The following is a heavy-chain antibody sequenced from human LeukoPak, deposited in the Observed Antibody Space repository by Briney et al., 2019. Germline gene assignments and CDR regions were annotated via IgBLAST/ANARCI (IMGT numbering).Heavy chain of an antibody. V-gene: IGHV4-30-2*01. J-gene: IGHJ1*01. Sequence: SETLSLTCTVSGGSISSGGYYWSWIRQPPGKGLEWIGYIYHSGSTYYNPSLKSRVTISVGRSKNQFSLKLSSVTAADTAVYYCAREPYYYDSSGYYAGDEYFQHWGQGTLVTVSS. CDR1: GGSISSGGYY. CDR2: IYHSGST. D-gene: IGHD3-22*01. CDR3: AREPYYYDSSGYYAGDEYFQH.